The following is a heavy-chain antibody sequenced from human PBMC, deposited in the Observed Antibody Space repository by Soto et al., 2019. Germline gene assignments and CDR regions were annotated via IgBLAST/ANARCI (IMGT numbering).Heavy chain of an antibody. CDR1: GGTFSSYA. Sequence: SVKVSCKASGGTFSSYAISWVRQAPGQGLEWMGGIIPIFGTANYAQKFQGRVTITADESTSTAYMELSSLRSGDTAGYYCARRGGAYCGGDCYYGMDVWGQGTTVTVSS. D-gene: IGHD2-21*01. CDR3: ARRGGAYCGGDCYYGMDV. CDR2: IIPIFGTA. J-gene: IGHJ6*02. V-gene: IGHV1-69*13.